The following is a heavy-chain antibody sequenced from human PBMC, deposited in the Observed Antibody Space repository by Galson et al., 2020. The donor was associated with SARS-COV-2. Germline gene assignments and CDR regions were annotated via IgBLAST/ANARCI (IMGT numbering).Heavy chain of an antibody. CDR3: ARDHSSRYYFDS. V-gene: IGHV3-23*01. Sequence: GGSLRLSCEASGFTFSTYAMAWVRQAQGMGLEWVSSISGSGNTPYYADSVKGRFTISRDNSKSTLYLQMNSLRADDTAVYYCARDHSSRYYFDSWGQGSLVTVSS. D-gene: IGHD2-15*01. CDR2: ISGSGNTP. CDR1: GFTFSTYA. J-gene: IGHJ4*02.